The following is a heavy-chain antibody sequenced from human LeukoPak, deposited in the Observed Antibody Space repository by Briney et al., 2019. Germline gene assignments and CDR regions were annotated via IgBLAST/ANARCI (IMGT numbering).Heavy chain of an antibody. CDR2: INTNTGNP. J-gene: IGHJ3*02. D-gene: IGHD3-10*01. CDR1: GYTFTSYA. V-gene: IGHV7-4-1*02. Sequence: ASVKVSCKASGYTFTSYAMNWVRQAPGQGLEWMGWINTNTGNPTYAQGFTGRFVFSLDTSVSTAYLQISSLKAEDTAVYYCARGQKLRGVDAFDIWGQGTMVTVSS. CDR3: ARGQKLRGVDAFDI.